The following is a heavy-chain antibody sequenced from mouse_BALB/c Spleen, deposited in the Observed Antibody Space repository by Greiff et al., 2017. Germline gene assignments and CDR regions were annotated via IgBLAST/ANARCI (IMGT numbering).Heavy chain of an antibody. Sequence: DVMLVESGGDLVKPGGSLKLSCAASGFTFSSYGMSWVRQTPDKRLEWVATISSGGSYTYYPDTVTGRFTISRDNAKNTLYLEMSSLRSEDTAMYYCARTRGSRTFAYWGQGTLVTVSA. D-gene: IGHD1-1*01. V-gene: IGHV5-6*02. CDR3: ARTRGSRTFAY. CDR2: ISSGGSYT. J-gene: IGHJ3*01. CDR1: GFTFSSYG.